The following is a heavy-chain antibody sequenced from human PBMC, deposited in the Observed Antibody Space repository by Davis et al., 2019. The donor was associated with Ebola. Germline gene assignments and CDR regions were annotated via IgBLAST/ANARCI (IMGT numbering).Heavy chain of an antibody. CDR3: ARDLVNNMVRKNYYYYGMDV. V-gene: IGHV3-48*03. CDR1: GFTFSSYE. J-gene: IGHJ6*02. Sequence: PGGSLRLSCAASGFTFSSYEMNWVRQAPGKGLEWVSYISSSGSTIYYADSVKGRFTISRDNSKNTLYLQMNSLRAEDTAVYYCARDLVNNMVRKNYYYYGMDVWGQGTTVTVSS. D-gene: IGHD3-10*01. CDR2: ISSSGSTI.